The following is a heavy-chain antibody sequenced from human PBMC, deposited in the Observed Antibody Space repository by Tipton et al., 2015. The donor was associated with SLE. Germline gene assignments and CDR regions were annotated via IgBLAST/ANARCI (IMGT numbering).Heavy chain of an antibody. J-gene: IGHJ4*02. D-gene: IGHD6-19*01. Sequence: SLRLSCAASGFTFSDCTLHWVRQAPGKGLEWVSLITWDGGSTFYADSVKGRFTISRGNNKNSLYLQMNSLTTEDTALYFCTKDISRVSASFYFDYWGQGSLVTVSS. V-gene: IGHV3-43*01. CDR3: TKDISRVSASFYFDY. CDR1: GFTFSDCT. CDR2: ITWDGGST.